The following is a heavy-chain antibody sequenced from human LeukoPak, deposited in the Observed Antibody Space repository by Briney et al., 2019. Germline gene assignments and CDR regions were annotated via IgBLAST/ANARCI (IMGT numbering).Heavy chain of an antibody. Sequence: GRSLRLSCAASGFTFSSYGMHWVRQAPCKGLEWVAVIWNDASHDNYVDSVKGRFTISRDNSKNTLYLQMDSLRAEDTAIYYCADFGSGSYCFDYWGQGTLVTVSS. CDR2: IWNDASHD. D-gene: IGHD3-10*01. CDR1: GFTFSSYG. CDR3: ADFGSGSYCFDY. V-gene: IGHV3-33*01. J-gene: IGHJ4*02.